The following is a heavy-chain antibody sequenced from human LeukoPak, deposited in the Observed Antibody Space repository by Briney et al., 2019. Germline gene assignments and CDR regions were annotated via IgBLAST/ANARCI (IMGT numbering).Heavy chain of an antibody. V-gene: IGHV4-59*01. CDR3: ASARQWLAFDY. D-gene: IGHD6-19*01. CDR1: GGSISRYY. Sequence: SETLSLTCTVSGGSISRYYWSWLRQPPGKGLEWIGNIYYSGSTNYNPSLENRVTISIDTSKNQFSLKLSSVTAADTAVYYCASARQWLAFDYWGQGTLVTVSS. J-gene: IGHJ4*02. CDR2: IYYSGST.